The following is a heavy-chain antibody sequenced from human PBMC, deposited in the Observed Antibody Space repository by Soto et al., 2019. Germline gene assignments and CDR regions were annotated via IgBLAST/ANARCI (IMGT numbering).Heavy chain of an antibody. J-gene: IGHJ3*02. Sequence: EVQLLESGGGLVQPGGSLRLSCAASGFTFSSYAMRWFRQAPGKGLEWVSAISGSGGSTYYADSVKGRFTISRDNSKNTLYLQMNSLRAEDTAVYYCAKDRFSSDAFDIWGQGTMVTVSS. V-gene: IGHV3-23*01. CDR2: ISGSGGST. CDR1: GFTFSSYA. CDR3: AKDRFSSDAFDI.